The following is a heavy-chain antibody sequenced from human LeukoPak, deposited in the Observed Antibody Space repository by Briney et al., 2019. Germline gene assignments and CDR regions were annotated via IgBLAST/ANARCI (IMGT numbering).Heavy chain of an antibody. Sequence: ASVKVSCKASGYTFTSYDISWVRQATGQGLEWMGWMNPNSGNTVYAQKFQGRVTITRNTSISTAYMELSSLRSEDTAVYYCARDQSSYYYDSSGYTRGKRAHRYYFDYWGQGTLVTVSS. D-gene: IGHD3-22*01. CDR3: ARDQSSYYYDSSGYTRGKRAHRYYFDY. CDR1: GYTFTSYD. V-gene: IGHV1-8*03. CDR2: MNPNSGNT. J-gene: IGHJ4*02.